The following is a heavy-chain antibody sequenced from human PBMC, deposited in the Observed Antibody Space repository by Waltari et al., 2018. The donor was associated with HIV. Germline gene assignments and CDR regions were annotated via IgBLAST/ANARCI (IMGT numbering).Heavy chain of an antibody. CDR1: GGSFRGYY. V-gene: IGHV4-34*01. CDR3: ARGRYYYDSSGYYYPYYYGMDV. J-gene: IGHJ6*02. CDR2: INHSGST. Sequence: QVQLQQWGAGMLKPSETLSLTWAVHGGSFRGYYWRWCGQRPGMGLEWIGEINHSGSTNYNPSLKSRVTISVDTSKNQFSLKLSSVTAADTAVYYCARGRYYYDSSGYYYPYYYGMDVWGQGTTVTVSS. D-gene: IGHD3-22*01.